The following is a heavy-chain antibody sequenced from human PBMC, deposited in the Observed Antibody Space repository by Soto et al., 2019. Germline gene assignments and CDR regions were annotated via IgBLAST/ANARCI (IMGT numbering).Heavy chain of an antibody. D-gene: IGHD2-21*01. Sequence: ASVKVSCKASGYTFTSYGVSWVRQAPGQGLEWMGWIRADNGNTNYAQRFQGRVTMTTDTSTSTAYMELRSLRSDDTAVYYCARWGHCYNTVCRHYGRDVRGQGTTVSVSS. CDR1: GYTFTSYG. V-gene: IGHV1-18*04. J-gene: IGHJ6*02. CDR3: ARWGHCYNTVCRHYGRDV. CDR2: IRADNGNT.